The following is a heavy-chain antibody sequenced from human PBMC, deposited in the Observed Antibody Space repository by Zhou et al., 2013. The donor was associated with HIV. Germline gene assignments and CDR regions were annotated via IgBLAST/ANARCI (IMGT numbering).Heavy chain of an antibody. CDR1: GYPLIDLS. D-gene: IGHD1-1*01. J-gene: IGHJ3*02. V-gene: IGHV1-24*01. Sequence: QVQLVQSGAEVEKPGASVKVSCKVSGYPLIDLSLHWVRLSPGNGLEWMGRFDPEDLETVYAQRFEDRVSMTGDASADTAYMDLGGLTSDDTAVYYCTIDRLLEERLENALVIWGQGTMVSVSS. CDR3: TIDRLLEERLENALVI. CDR2: FDPEDLET.